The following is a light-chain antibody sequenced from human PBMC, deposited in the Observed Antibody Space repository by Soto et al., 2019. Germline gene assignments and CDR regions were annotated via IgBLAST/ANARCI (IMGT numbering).Light chain of an antibody. V-gene: IGLV1-44*01. J-gene: IGLJ3*02. CDR3: TAWDDSLNGWL. Sequence: QSGLTQPPSAAGTPGQGVTISCSGSPSNIEDNAVSWYQSLPGTAPRLLIYNDYERPSGVPDRFSGSKSGTSASLAISGLQSEDDGDYYCTAWDDSLNGWLFGGGTKLTVL. CDR1: PSNIEDNA. CDR2: NDY.